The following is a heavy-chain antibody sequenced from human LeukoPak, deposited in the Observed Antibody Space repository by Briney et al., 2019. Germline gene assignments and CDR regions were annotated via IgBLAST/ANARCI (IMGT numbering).Heavy chain of an antibody. Sequence: ASVKVSCKASGGTFSSYAISWVRQAPGQGLEWMGRIIPILGIANYAQKFQGRVTITADKSTSTAYMELSSLRSEDTAVYYCARHHDFWSGYYDYWGQGTLVTVSS. D-gene: IGHD3-3*01. J-gene: IGHJ4*02. CDR2: IIPILGIA. CDR3: ARHHDFWSGYYDY. CDR1: GGTFSSYA. V-gene: IGHV1-69*04.